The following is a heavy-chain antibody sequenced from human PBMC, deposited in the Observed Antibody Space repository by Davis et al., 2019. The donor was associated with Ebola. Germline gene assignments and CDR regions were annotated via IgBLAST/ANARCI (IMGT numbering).Heavy chain of an antibody. V-gene: IGHV3-64D*06. D-gene: IGHD3-22*01. Sequence: GGSLRLSCSASGFTFRTYAMHWVRQAPGKGPEYVAGITSNGLSTYYADSVKGRFTISRDNVDNTLNLQMRSLRAEDTAVYYCVKDVGYDSTTFDYWGQGTLVTVSS. J-gene: IGHJ4*02. CDR1: GFTFRTYA. CDR3: VKDVGYDSTTFDY. CDR2: ITSNGLST.